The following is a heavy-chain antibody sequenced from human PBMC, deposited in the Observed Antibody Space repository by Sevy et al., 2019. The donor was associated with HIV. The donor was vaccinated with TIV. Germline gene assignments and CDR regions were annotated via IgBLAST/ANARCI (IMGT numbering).Heavy chain of an antibody. Sequence: GGSLRLSCAATGFTFSNYAMHWVRQAPGKGMEWVAIIWSDGAYQYHGDSVKGRFTISRDKAKNSLYLQMNSLRDEDTAVYYCAREMATIGGKGVFDYWGQGTLVTVSS. D-gene: IGHD5-12*01. CDR3: AREMATIGGKGVFDY. V-gene: IGHV3-33*01. CDR1: GFTFSNYA. J-gene: IGHJ4*02. CDR2: IWSDGAYQ.